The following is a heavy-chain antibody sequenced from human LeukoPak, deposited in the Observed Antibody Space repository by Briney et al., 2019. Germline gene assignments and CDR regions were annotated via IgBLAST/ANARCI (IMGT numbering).Heavy chain of an antibody. D-gene: IGHD3-10*01. CDR1: GDSISSARNY. CDR3: ARGVDYYGV. J-gene: IGHJ4*02. Sequence: SETLSLTCSVSGDSISSARNYWGWIRQPPGKGLEWIGEINHSGRTNYNPSLKSRVTISVDTSKKQFSLKLSSVTAADTAVYYCARGVDYYGVWGQGTLVTVSS. CDR2: INHSGRT. V-gene: IGHV4-39*07.